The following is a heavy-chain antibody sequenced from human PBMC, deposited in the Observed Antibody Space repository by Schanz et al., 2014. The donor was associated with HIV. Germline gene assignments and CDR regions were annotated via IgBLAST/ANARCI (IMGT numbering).Heavy chain of an antibody. Sequence: QVHLVESGGGVVRPGRSLRLSCAASGFTFDSYGMHWVRQAPGKGLEWVAVISYDGTKKHYADSVKGRFTISRDNSKNSLSLLIKSLRAEDAAVYGCARQGLRFSFWLDYWGQGTLVTVSS. CDR3: ARQGLRFSFWLDY. CDR1: GFTFDSYG. D-gene: IGHD4-17*01. J-gene: IGHJ4*02. CDR2: ISYDGTKK. V-gene: IGHV3-30*03.